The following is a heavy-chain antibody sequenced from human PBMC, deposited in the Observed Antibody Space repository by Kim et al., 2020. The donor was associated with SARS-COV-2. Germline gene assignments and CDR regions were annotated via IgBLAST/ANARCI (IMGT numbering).Heavy chain of an antibody. CDR2: ISSSSTI. CDR1: GFTFSSYS. Sequence: GGSLRLSCAASGFTFSSYSMNWVRQAPGKGLEWVSYISSSSTIYYADSVKGRFTISRDNAKNSLYLQMNSLRDEDTAVYYCARDPGSGSYYEYYFDYWGQGTLVTVSS. CDR3: ARDPGSGSYYEYYFDY. J-gene: IGHJ4*02. D-gene: IGHD3-10*01. V-gene: IGHV3-48*02.